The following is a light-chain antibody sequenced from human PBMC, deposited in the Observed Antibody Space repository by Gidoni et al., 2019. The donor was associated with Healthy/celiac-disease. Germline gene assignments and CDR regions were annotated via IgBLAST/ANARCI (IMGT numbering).Light chain of an antibody. CDR1: PSVSSY. CDR3: QQRSNWPLT. CDR2: DAS. J-gene: IGKJ4*01. Sequence: EIVLTQSPATLAWAPGERATLSCTAKPSVSSYLAWYQQKPGQAPRLLIYDASNRATGIPARFSGSGSGTDFTLTISSLEPEDFAVYYCQQRSNWPLTFGGGTKVEIK. V-gene: IGKV3-11*01.